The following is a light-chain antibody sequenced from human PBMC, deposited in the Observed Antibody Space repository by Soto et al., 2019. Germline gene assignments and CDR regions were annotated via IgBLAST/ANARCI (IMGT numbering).Light chain of an antibody. CDR1: QSVSSSY. CDR3: QQYGSSLGV. J-gene: IGKJ4*01. Sequence: EIVLTQSPGTLSLSPGERATLSCRASQSVSSSYLAWYQQKPGQAPRLLIYGASSRATGIPDRFSGSGSGTEFTLTISRLEPEDFAVYYCQQYGSSLGVFGGGTKVEIK. V-gene: IGKV3-20*01. CDR2: GAS.